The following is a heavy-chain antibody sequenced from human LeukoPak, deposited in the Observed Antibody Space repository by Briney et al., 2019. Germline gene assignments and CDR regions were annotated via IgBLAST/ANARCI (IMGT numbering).Heavy chain of an antibody. CDR2: ISYDGSNK. Sequence: GRSLRLSCAASGFTFSSYAMHWVRQAPGKGLEWVAVISYDGSNKYYADSVKGRFTISRDNSKNTLYLQMNSLRAEDTAVYYCARALWCSGGSCYFAVLDYWGQGTLVTVSS. CDR1: GFTFSSYA. CDR3: ARALWCSGGSCYFAVLDY. J-gene: IGHJ4*02. D-gene: IGHD2-15*01. V-gene: IGHV3-30*01.